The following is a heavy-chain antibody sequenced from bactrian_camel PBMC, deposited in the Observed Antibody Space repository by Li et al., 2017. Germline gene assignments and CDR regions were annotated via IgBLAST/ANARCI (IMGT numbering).Heavy chain of an antibody. CDR2: ISSSGSST. Sequence: QVQLVESGGGLVQPGGSLRLSCAASGLTGSVKWIHWVRQAPGRGFEWVSLISSSGSSTLYADSVKGRFTISRDNAKNTINLELNSLKSEDTALYYCATWATMGWSFVYWGQGTQVTVS. D-gene: IGHD5*01. CDR3: ATWATMGWSFVY. CDR1: GLTGSVKW. J-gene: IGHJ6*01. V-gene: IGHV3S1*01.